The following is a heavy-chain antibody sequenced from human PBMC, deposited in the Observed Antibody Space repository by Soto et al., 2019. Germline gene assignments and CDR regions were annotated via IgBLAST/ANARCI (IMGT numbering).Heavy chain of an antibody. Sequence: QVQLVQSGAEVKKPGASVKVSCKASGYTFTSYGISWVRQAPGQGLDWMGWISAYNGDTNYPDKFQGRVTMNTDTSTTAVVMGLRSLRSDDTAVYYSARGRGYYDSSRYLGRALDIWGQGTMVTVSS. J-gene: IGHJ3*02. CDR2: ISAYNGDT. CDR1: GYTFTSYG. D-gene: IGHD3-22*01. CDR3: ARGRGYYDSSRYLGRALDI. V-gene: IGHV1-18*01.